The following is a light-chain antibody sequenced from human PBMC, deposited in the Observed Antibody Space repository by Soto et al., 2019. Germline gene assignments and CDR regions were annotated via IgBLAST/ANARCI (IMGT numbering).Light chain of an antibody. CDR3: QNYNGYRLA. V-gene: IGKV1-5*03. CDR1: QSISNW. CDR2: KAS. J-gene: IGKJ4*01. Sequence: DIQMTQSPSSLSASVGDRVTFTCRASQSISNWLAWYQQKPGKAPKLLIYKASTLESGGPSRFSGSGSGTEFTLPISSRQADDFEIYYRQNYNGYRLAFGGGTKVEIK.